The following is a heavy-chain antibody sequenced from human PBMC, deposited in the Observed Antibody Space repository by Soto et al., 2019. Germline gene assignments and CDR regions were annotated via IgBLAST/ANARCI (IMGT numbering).Heavy chain of an antibody. D-gene: IGHD4-17*01. CDR2: INHSGST. Sequence: SETLSLTCAVYGGSFSGYYWSWIRQPPGKGLEWIGEINHSGSTNYNPSLKSRVTISVDTSKNQFSLKLSSVTAADTAVYYCARGFLTTVNPNYWGQGTLVTVSS. J-gene: IGHJ4*02. V-gene: IGHV4-34*01. CDR1: GGSFSGYY. CDR3: ARGFLTTVNPNY.